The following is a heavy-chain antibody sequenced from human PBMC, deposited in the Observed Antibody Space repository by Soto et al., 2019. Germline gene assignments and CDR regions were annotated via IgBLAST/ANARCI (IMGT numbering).Heavy chain of an antibody. CDR3: ARHLPAAAGFFDY. CDR2: IYYSGST. CDR1: GGSISSSSYY. J-gene: IGHJ4*02. D-gene: IGHD6-13*01. V-gene: IGHV4-39*01. Sequence: QLQLQESGPGLVKPSETLSLTCTVSGGSISSSSYYWGWIRQPPGKGLEWIGSIYYSGSTYYNPSLKSRVTISVDTSKNQFSLKLSSVTAADTAVYYCARHLPAAAGFFDYWGQGTLVTVSS.